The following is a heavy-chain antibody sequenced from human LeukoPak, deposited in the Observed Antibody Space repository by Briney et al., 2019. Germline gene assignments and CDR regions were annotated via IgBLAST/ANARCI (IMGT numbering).Heavy chain of an antibody. CDR1: GYTFTGPY. CDR2: INPNSGGT. V-gene: IGHV1-2*02. D-gene: IGHD2-8*01. J-gene: IGHJ4*02. Sequence: ASVKVSCKASGYTFTGPYIHWMRQAPGQGLEWMGWINPNSGGTKYAQKFQGRVTVTRDTSTSTAYMELSGLRADDTAAYYCARVGYCTKGVCINFDLWGQGTLVTVSS. CDR3: ARVGYCTKGVCINFDL.